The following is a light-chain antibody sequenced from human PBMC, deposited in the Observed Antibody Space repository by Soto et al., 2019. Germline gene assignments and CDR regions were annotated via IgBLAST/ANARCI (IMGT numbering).Light chain of an antibody. CDR3: SSYTTSNTYV. CDR2: DVS. J-gene: IGLJ1*01. V-gene: IGLV2-18*02. CDR1: SSDVGSNNR. Sequence: QSALTQPPSVSGSHGQSVAISCTGTSSDVGSNNRVSWYQQPPGTAPKLMIYDVSNRPSGIPDRFSGSKSANTASLTISGLQAEDEADYYCSSYTTSNTYVFGTGTKVTVL.